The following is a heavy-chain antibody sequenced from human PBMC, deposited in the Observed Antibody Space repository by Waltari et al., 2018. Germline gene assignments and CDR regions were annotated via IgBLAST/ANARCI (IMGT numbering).Heavy chain of an antibody. CDR3: AKGTAIFGVVIPLWFDP. V-gene: IGHV3-23*01. Sequence: EVQLLESGGGLVQPGGSLRLSCAASGFTFSSYAMSWVRQAPGKGLEWVSAISGSGGSKYYADSVKGRFTISRDNSKNTLYLQMNSLRAEDTAVYYCAKGTAIFGVVIPLWFDPWGQGTLVTVSS. J-gene: IGHJ5*02. CDR1: GFTFSSYA. CDR2: ISGSGGSK. D-gene: IGHD3-3*01.